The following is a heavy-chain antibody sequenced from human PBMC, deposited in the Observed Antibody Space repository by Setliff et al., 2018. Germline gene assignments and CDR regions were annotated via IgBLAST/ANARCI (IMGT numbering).Heavy chain of an antibody. D-gene: IGHD3-10*01. J-gene: IGHJ4*02. CDR1: GYTFVDYG. CDR3: SRLVRFCTRTVCQRLSGDDF. CDR2: ISPYSGNA. V-gene: IGHV1-18*01. Sequence: ASVKVSCKASGYTFVDYGVTWVRQAPGQGPEWVGWISPYSGNAYSAPKFQGRLSLNTDTSTTTAYLELRSLRSDDSAVYFCSRLVRFCTRTVCQRLSGDDFWGQGTRSPSPQ.